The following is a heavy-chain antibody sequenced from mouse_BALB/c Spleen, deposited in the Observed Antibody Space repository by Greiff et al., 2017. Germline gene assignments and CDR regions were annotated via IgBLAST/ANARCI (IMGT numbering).Heavy chain of an antibody. V-gene: IGHV5-4*02. J-gene: IGHJ3*01. Sequence: EVQRVESGGGLVKPGGSLKLSCAASGFTFSDYYMYWVRQTPEKRLEWVATISDGGSYTYYPDSVKGRFTISRDNAKNNLYLQMSSLKSEDTAMYYCASAYYGNYWFAYWGQGTLVTVSA. CDR3: ASAYYGNYWFAY. D-gene: IGHD2-10*01. CDR2: ISDGGSYT. CDR1: GFTFSDYY.